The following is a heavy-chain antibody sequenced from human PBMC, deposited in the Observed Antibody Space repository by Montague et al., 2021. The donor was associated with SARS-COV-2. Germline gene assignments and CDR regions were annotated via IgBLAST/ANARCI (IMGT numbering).Heavy chain of an antibody. CDR1: GASISSGSYF. J-gene: IGHJ5*01. CDR2: MSHSGTS. CDR3: ARRGVLDFYESAGYKYIWWFDS. V-gene: IGHV4-39*01. D-gene: IGHD3-22*01. Sequence: SETLSLTCTVSGASISSGSYFWAWIRQPPGKGLEWIGCMSHSGTSYYNLSLNTRATISVDTSRNQFSLRLTSVTAADTASYFCARRGVLDFYESAGYKYIWWFDSWGQGILVTVSS.